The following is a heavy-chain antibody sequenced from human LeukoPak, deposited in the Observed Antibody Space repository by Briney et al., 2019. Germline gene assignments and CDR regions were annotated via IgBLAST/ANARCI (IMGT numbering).Heavy chain of an antibody. D-gene: IGHD3-16*01. Sequence: PGGSLRLSCAASGYTFSSHGLTWVRQAPGKGLGWVSTINGAGDNTYYAETVKGRFTISRENSKNTLYLQMDSLRAEDTAIYYCAKVSVCYGCYLDYWGQGTMITVS. V-gene: IGHV3-23*01. CDR2: INGAGDNT. CDR1: GYTFSSHG. J-gene: IGHJ4*02. CDR3: AKVSVCYGCYLDY.